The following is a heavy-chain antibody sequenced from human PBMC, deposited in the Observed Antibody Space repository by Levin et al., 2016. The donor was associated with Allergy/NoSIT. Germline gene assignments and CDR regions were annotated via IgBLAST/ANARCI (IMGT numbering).Heavy chain of an antibody. J-gene: IGHJ4*02. D-gene: IGHD6-6*01. V-gene: IGHV3-48*03. CDR2: ISSSGSTI. CDR3: ARSGIAAPSDY. Sequence: VRQAPGKGLEWVSYISSSGSTIYYADSVKGRFTISRDNAKNSLYLQMNSLRAEDTAVYYCARSGIAAPSDYWGQGTLVTVSS.